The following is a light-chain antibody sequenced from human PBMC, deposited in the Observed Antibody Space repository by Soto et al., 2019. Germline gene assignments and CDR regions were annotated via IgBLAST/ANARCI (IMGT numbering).Light chain of an antibody. CDR3: QQYNTYSRT. J-gene: IGKJ1*01. CDR1: QSINDW. Sequence: DIQMTQSPSTLSASVGDRVTITCRASQSINDWLAWYQQKPGKAPNLLIYKASTLESGVPSRFSGSGSGTEFTLTISSLQPDDFATYYCQQYNTYSRTFGQGTKEEFK. CDR2: KAS. V-gene: IGKV1-5*03.